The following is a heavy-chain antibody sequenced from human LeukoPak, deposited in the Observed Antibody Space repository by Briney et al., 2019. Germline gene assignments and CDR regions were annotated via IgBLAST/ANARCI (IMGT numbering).Heavy chain of an antibody. CDR1: GFTFSDYA. Sequence: GSLRLSCATSGFTFSDYAMSWVRQAPGKGLEWIGEINHSGSTNYNPSPKSRVTISVDTSKNQFSLKLSSVTAADTAVYYCARGNPYDSSGTLEYWGQGTLVTVSS. J-gene: IGHJ4*02. D-gene: IGHD3-22*01. V-gene: IGHV4-34*01. CDR2: INHSGST. CDR3: ARGNPYDSSGTLEY.